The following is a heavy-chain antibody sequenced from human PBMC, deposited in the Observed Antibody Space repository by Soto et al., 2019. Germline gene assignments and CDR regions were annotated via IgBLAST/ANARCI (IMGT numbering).Heavy chain of an antibody. Sequence: PGGSLRLSCAASGFTFSSYWMHWVRQAPGKGLVWVSRINSDGSSTSYADSVKGRFTISRDNAKNTLYLQMNSLRAEDTAVYYCAVAVAGPTAIGYWGQRTLVTVSS. CDR2: INSDGSST. J-gene: IGHJ4*02. D-gene: IGHD6-19*01. CDR1: GFTFSSYW. V-gene: IGHV3-74*01. CDR3: AVAVAGPTAIGY.